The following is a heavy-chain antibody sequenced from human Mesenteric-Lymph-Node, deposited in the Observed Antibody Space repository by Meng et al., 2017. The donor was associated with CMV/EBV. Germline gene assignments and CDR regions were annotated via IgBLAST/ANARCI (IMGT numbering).Heavy chain of an antibody. CDR1: GFTFSHYY. D-gene: IGHD2-15*01. J-gene: IGHJ6*02. CDR3: ARSPGLGRSDYYGMDV. Sequence: GESLKISCAASGFTFSHYYMTWIRQAPGKGLEWVSSITTSGSSIHYADSVKGRFTISRDNAKNSLYLQMNSLRAEDSAMYYCARSPGLGRSDYYGMDVWGQGTTVTVSS. V-gene: IGHV3-11*04. CDR2: ITTSGSSI.